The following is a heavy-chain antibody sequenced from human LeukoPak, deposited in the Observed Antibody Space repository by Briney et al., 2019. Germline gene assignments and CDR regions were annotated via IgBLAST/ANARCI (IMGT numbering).Heavy chain of an antibody. V-gene: IGHV3-66*02. CDR1: GFTVSSNY. D-gene: IGHD2-2*01. Sequence: GGSLRLSCAASGFTVSSNYMSWVRQPPGKGLEWVAVIYSGGSTYYADSVKGRFTISRDNSKNTLYLQMNSLRAEDTAAYYCARGSSTRFRAASRVAFDIWGQGTMVTVSS. CDR3: ARGSSTRFRAASRVAFDI. J-gene: IGHJ3*02. CDR2: IYSGGST.